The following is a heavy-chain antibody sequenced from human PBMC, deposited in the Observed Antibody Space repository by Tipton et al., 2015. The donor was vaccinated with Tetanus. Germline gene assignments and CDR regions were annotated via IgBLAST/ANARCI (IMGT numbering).Heavy chain of an antibody. CDR2: IDPNSGGT. Sequence: QVQLVQSGAEVKKPGASVKVSCKASGYTFTGYYIYWVRQAPGQGFEWMGWIDPNSGGTVYAQKFQGRVTMTRDTSISTAYMELRSIRSDDTAVYYCARDRGDYIYYGMDVWGPGTTVTVS. D-gene: IGHD3-22*01. CDR1: GYTFTGYY. CDR3: ARDRGDYIYYGMDV. V-gene: IGHV1-2*02. J-gene: IGHJ6*02.